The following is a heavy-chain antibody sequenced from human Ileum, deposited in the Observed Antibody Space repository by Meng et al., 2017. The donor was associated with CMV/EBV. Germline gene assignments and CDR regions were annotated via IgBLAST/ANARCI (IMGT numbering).Heavy chain of an antibody. CDR2: IDTYTGNP. V-gene: IGHV7-4-1*02. D-gene: IGHD6-25*01. J-gene: IGHJ4*02. Sequence: QVQLVQSGSALKKPGASVKDSCKASGYTFTSNNLIWVRQAPGQGPEWMGWIDTYTGNPTYARDFTGRFVFSLDTSVSTAYLQISSLKAEDTAVYYCARDGLNERYFDYWGQGTLVTVSS. CDR1: GYTFTSNN. CDR3: ARDGLNERYFDY.